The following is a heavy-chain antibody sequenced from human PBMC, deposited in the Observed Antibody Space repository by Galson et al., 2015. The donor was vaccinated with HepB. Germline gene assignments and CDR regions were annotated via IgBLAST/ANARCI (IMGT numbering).Heavy chain of an antibody. D-gene: IGHD2-2*02. Sequence: SLRLSCAASRFTFNDYGMHWVRQAPGKGLEWVSGISWNSGNMGYADSVKGRFTISRDNAKNSLYLQMNSLRPEDTAFYYCAKGRGSHYTGIYFDYWGQGTLVTVSS. CDR1: RFTFNDYG. J-gene: IGHJ4*02. CDR3: AKGRGSHYTGIYFDY. CDR2: ISWNSGNM. V-gene: IGHV3-9*01.